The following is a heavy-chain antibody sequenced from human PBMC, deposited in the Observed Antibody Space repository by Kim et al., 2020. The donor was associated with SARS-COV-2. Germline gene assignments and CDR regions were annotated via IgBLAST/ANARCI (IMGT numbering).Heavy chain of an antibody. CDR3: ARGTGYSSSWYNY. D-gene: IGHD6-13*01. V-gene: IGHV4-4*02. J-gene: IGHJ4*02. Sequence: NPALQRRVNISVDKSKNQFSLELSSVAAADTVVYYCARGTGYSSSWYNYWGQGTLVTVSS.